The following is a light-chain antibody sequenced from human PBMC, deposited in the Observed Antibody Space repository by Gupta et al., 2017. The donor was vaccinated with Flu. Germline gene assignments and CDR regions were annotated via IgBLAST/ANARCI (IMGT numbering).Light chain of an antibody. Sequence: VSLGERATINCNPNRCWVYIQKNKNFMDWYRHKGGQSPSLILYWASKREFGGPVRFSGRGYAKDFTLTSSRGQYEDVAIYYATQDYSTITFGQGTLLDIK. CDR2: WAS. CDR1: RCWVYIQKNKNF. J-gene: IGKJ5*01. V-gene: IGKV4-1*01. CDR3: TQDYSTIT.